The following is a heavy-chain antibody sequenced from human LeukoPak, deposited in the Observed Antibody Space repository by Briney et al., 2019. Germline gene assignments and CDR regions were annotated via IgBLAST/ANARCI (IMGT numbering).Heavy chain of an antibody. D-gene: IGHD2/OR15-2a*01. CDR1: GFTFSDYY. V-gene: IGHV3-11*06. CDR3: AQLSPTTSGFDP. CDR2: ISSSSSYI. Sequence: PGGSLRLSCAASGFTFSDYYMSWIRQAPGKGLEWVSSISSSSSYIYYADSVKGRFTISRDNAKNSLYLQMNSLRAEGTAVYYCAQLSPTTSGFDPWGQGTLVTVSS. J-gene: IGHJ5*02.